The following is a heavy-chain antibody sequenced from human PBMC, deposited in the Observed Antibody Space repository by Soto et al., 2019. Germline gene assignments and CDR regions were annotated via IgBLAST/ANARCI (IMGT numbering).Heavy chain of an antibody. CDR1: GFSLSTSGVG. V-gene: IGHV2-5*02. J-gene: IGHJ4*02. D-gene: IGHD4-17*01. CDR3: AHRQRTVYFGY. CDR2: TYWDDDK. Sequence: QITLKESGPTLVKPTQTLTLTCTFSGFSLSTSGVGVGWIRQPPGKALEWLALTYWDDDKRYSPSLKSRRTINKDTSKNQLVLTMTNMDPVDTATYYCAHRQRTVYFGYWGQGTLVTVSS.